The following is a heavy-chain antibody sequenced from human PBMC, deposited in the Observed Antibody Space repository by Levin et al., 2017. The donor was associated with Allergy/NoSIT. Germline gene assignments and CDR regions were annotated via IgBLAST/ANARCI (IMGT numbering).Heavy chain of an antibody. Sequence: ASVKVSCAASGFTFSSYSMNWVRQAPGKGLEWVSSISSSSSYIYYADSVKGRFTISRDNAKNSLYLQMNSLRAEDTAVYYCARNRYSSGWTGGYWGQGTLVTVSS. CDR3: ARNRYSSGWTGGY. CDR2: ISSSSSYI. CDR1: GFTFSSYS. J-gene: IGHJ4*02. V-gene: IGHV3-21*01. D-gene: IGHD6-19*01.